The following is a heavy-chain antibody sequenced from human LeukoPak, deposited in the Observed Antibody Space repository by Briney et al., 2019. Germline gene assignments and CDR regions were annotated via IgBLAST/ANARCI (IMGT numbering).Heavy chain of an antibody. CDR2: IIPIFGTA. V-gene: IGHV1-69*13. J-gene: IGHJ4*02. CDR1: GGTFSSYA. Sequence: SVTVSCKASGGTFSSYAISWVRQAPGQGLEWMGGIIPIFGTANYAQKFQGRVTITADESTSTAYMELSSLRSEDTAVYYCARVFDCSSTSCSFDYWGQGTLVTVSS. CDR3: ARVFDCSSTSCSFDY. D-gene: IGHD2-2*01.